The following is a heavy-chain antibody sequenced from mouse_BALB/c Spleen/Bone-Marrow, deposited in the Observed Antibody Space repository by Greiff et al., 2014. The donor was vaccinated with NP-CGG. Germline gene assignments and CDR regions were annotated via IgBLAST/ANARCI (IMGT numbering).Heavy chain of an antibody. CDR2: IFPGTGTT. CDR1: GYTFTSYW. Sequence: QVQLQQSGAELVKPGASVKLSCKTSGYTFTSYWIQWAKQRPGQGLGWIGEIFPGTGTTYYNEKFKGKATLTIDTSSSTAYMQLSSLTSEDSAVYFCAREGSRLRGYFDVWGAGTTVTVSS. CDR3: AREGSRLRGYFDV. J-gene: IGHJ1*01. D-gene: IGHD1-1*01. V-gene: IGHV1S132*01.